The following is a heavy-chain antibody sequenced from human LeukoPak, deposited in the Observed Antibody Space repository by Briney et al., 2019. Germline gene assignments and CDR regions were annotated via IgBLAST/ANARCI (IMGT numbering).Heavy chain of an antibody. CDR3: ARDGISYGIIAGGWFDP. CDR1: GFTFGDHV. V-gene: IGHV3-43*02. CDR2: INGDGTGA. J-gene: IGHJ5*02. Sequence: GGSLRLSCAASGFTFGDHVMYWIRQPPGGGLEWVSLINGDGTGAKYADSVRGRVTISRDNSKNSLYLEMNSLRAKDTAVYYCARDGISYGIIAGGWFDPCGQGTLVTVSS. D-gene: IGHD3-3*02.